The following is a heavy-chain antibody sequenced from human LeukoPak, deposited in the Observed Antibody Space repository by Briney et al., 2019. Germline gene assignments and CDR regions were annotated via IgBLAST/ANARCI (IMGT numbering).Heavy chain of an antibody. V-gene: IGHV4-39*01. CDR3: ARLHGSYTPDY. D-gene: IGHD2-2*02. Sequence: PSETLSLTCTVSGGSISSSSYYWGWIRQPPGKGLEWIGSIYYSGSTYYNPSLKSRVTISVDTSKNQFSLKLSSVTAADTAVYYCARLHGSYTPDYWGQGTLVTVSS. CDR1: GGSISSSSYY. J-gene: IGHJ4*02. CDR2: IYYSGST.